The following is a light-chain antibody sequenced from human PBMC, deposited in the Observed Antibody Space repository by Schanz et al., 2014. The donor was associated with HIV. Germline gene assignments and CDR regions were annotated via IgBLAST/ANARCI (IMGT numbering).Light chain of an antibody. V-gene: IGLV1-40*01. J-gene: IGLJ2*01. CDR3: CSYTGSGTLV. CDR1: SSNLGAGFD. CDR2: GDN. Sequence: QSVLTQPPSLSGAPGQWVTVSCSGGSSNLGAGFDVHWYQQLPGTAPKLLIYGDNSRPSGVPDRFSGSKSGTSASLAITGLQAEDEADYYCCSYTGSGTLVFGGGTKLTVL.